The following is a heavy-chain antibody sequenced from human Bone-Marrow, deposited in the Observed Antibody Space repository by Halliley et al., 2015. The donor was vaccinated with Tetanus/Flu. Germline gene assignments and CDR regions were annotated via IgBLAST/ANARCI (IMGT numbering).Heavy chain of an antibody. Sequence: GREWVALLSYDGNSISYGDSGKGRFTISRDNSKNTLFLQMDSLRTEDTGVYYWAGEAWPYYFDYWGQGTLVTVSS. V-gene: IGHV3-30*04. J-gene: IGHJ4*02. CDR3: AGEAWPYYFDY. CDR2: LSYDGNSI.